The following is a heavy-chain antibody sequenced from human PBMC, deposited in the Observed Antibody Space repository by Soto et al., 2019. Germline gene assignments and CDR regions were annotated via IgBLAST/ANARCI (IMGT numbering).Heavy chain of an antibody. CDR1: GYSFANYW. V-gene: IGHV5-51*01. D-gene: IGHD4-4*01. CDR3: ARLGENNYQYKYNWSDP. CDR2: IYPGDSYT. J-gene: IGHJ5*02. Sequence: GESLKISCRGSGYSFANYWIAWVRQMPGKGLEWMGIIYPGDSYTTYSPSFQGQVTISADKSISTAYLQWGSLKASDSAIYYCARLGENNYQYKYNWSDPWGQGTLVTVSS.